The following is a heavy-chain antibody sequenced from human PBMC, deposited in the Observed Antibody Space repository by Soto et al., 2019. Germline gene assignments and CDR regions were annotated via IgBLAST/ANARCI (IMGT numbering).Heavy chain of an antibody. V-gene: IGHV3-48*01. CDR2: ISSSGGAT. CDR1: GFILNMYS. D-gene: IGHD6-19*01. Sequence: GGSLRLSCEASGFILNMYSMNWVRQAPGKGLEWFSYISSSGGATAYAENVKGRFTISRDNVKNSLYLQMNNLRVEDTAVYYCARDRYSSGSFEPWGQGTLVTVSS. J-gene: IGHJ5*02. CDR3: ARDRYSSGSFEP.